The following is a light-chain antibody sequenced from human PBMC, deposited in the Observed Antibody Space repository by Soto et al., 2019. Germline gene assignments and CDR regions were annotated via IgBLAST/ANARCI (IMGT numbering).Light chain of an antibody. CDR3: PQYGSSPWT. J-gene: IGKJ1*01. CDR2: GAS. Sequence: EIVLTQSPGTLSLSPGERATLSCRASQSVSSSYLAWYQQKPGQAPRLLIYGASSRATAIPDRFSGSGSGTDFTLTISRLEPEDFAVYYCPQYGSSPWTFGQGTKVEIK. V-gene: IGKV3-20*01. CDR1: QSVSSSY.